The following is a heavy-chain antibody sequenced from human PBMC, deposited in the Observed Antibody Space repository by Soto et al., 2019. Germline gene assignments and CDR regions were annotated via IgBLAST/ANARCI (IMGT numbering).Heavy chain of an antibody. CDR2: IVDISNTA. V-gene: IGHV1-69*06. D-gene: IGHD1-26*01. CDR1: GSTFNNFA. Sequence: QVVLLQSGAEVKEPGSSVRVSCKVSGSTFNNFAFSWVRQAPGHGPEWMGGIVDISNTADYSQRFRDRVTITADTSTNTLYMDLRSLTFEDTAVYYCARAIKRWEVHYYFDYWGQGTLVTVSS. CDR3: ARAIKRWEVHYYFDY. J-gene: IGHJ4*02.